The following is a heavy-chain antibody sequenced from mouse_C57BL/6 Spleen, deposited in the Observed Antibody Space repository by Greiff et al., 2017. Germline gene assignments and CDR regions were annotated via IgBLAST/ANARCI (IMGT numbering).Heavy chain of an antibody. D-gene: IGHD4-1*01. CDR2: IDPETGGT. J-gene: IGHJ3*01. Sequence: VQLQQSGAELVRPGASVTLSCKASGYTFPDYEMHWVKQTPVHGLEWIGAIDPETGGTAYNQKFKGKAILTADKSSRTAYMELRSLTSEDSAVYYCTRLGPFAYWGQGTLVTVSA. CDR1: GYTFPDYE. CDR3: TRLGPFAY. V-gene: IGHV1-15*01.